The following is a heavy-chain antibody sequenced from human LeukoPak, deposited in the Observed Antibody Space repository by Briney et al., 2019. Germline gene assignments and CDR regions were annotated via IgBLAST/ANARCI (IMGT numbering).Heavy chain of an antibody. J-gene: IGHJ4*02. CDR3: AKCIAARPDYFDY. D-gene: IGHD6-6*01. V-gene: IGHV3-7*03. CDR2: IKQDGSEK. Sequence: GGSLRLSCAASGFTFSSYWMSWVRQAPGKGLEWVANIKQDGSEKYYVDSVKGRFTISRDNSKNTLYLQMNSLRAEDTAVYYCAKCIAARPDYFDYWGQGTLVTVSS. CDR1: GFTFSSYW.